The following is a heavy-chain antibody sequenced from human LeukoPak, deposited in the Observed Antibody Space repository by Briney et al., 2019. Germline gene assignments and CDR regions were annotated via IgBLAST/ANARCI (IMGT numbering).Heavy chain of an antibody. CDR2: MNPNSGNT. Sequence: ASVKVSCKASGYTFTSYDINWVRQATGQGLEWMGWMNPNSGNTGYAQKFQGRVTMTRDTSTSTVYMELSSLRSEDTAVYYCATVGYCSGGSCTGFDYWGQGTLVTVSS. CDR1: GYTFTSYD. D-gene: IGHD2-15*01. CDR3: ATVGYCSGGSCTGFDY. J-gene: IGHJ4*02. V-gene: IGHV1-8*01.